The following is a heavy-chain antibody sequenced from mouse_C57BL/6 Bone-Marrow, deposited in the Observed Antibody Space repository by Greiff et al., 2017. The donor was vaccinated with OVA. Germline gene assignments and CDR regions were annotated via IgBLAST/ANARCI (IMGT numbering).Heavy chain of an antibody. V-gene: IGHV14-4*01. CDR1: GFNIKDDY. CDR3: TTDWNGYAMDY. D-gene: IGHD4-1*01. Sequence: VQLKQSVAELVRPGASVKLSCTASGFNIKDDYMHLVKQRPEQGLEWIGWIDPENGDTEYASKFQGKATITADTSSNTAYLQLSSLTSEDTAVYYCTTDWNGYAMDYWGQGTSVTVSS. J-gene: IGHJ4*01. CDR2: IDPENGDT.